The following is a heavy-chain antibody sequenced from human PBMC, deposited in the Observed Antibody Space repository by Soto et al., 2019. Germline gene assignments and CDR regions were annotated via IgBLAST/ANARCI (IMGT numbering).Heavy chain of an antibody. CDR1: GFTFSSYG. Sequence: GGSLRLSCAASGFTFSSYGMHWVRQAPGKGLEWVEVISYDGSNKYYADYVKGRFNISRDNSKNTLYLKMNNLRAEDTAVYYCANGLAYCGGDCGWYFDLWGRGTLVTVSS. V-gene: IGHV3-30*18. CDR3: ANGLAYCGGDCGWYFDL. CDR2: ISYDGSNK. D-gene: IGHD2-21*02. J-gene: IGHJ2*01.